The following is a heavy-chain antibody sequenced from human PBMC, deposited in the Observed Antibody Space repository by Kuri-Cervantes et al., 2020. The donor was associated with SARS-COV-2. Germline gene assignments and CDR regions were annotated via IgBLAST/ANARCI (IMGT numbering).Heavy chain of an antibody. D-gene: IGHD1-26*01. CDR1: GGSISSHY. CDR3: ARGGWELRYYYYYMDV. Sequence: LETLSLTCTVSGGSISSHYWSWIRQPPGKGLEWIGYIYYSGSTNYNPSLKSRVTISVDTSKNQFSLKLSSVTAADTAVYYCARGGWELRYYYYYMDVWGKGTTVTVSS. V-gene: IGHV4-59*11. CDR2: IYYSGST. J-gene: IGHJ6*03.